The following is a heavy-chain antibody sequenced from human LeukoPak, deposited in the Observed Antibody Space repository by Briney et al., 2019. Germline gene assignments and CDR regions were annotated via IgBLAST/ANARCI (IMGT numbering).Heavy chain of an antibody. V-gene: IGHV3-23*01. CDR2: ISASGGST. CDR1: GFTFSSSA. CDR3: AKTGPRSGSLYYFDY. D-gene: IGHD1-26*01. Sequence: GGSLRLSCAASGFTFSSSAMSWVRQVPGKGLEWVSGISASGGSTSYADSVKGRFIISRDNSKNTLYLQMNSLRAEDTAVYYCAKTGPRSGSLYYFDYWGQGTLVTVSS. J-gene: IGHJ4*02.